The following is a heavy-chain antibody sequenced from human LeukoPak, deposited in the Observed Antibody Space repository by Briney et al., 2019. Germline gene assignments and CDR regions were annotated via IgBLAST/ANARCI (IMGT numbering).Heavy chain of an antibody. J-gene: IGHJ4*02. D-gene: IGHD3-22*01. CDR3: ARTYDSCGDYDY. Sequence: GGSLGLSCAASGFTVSRNYMRWVGQAPRKGLEWVSVIYSGCSTYYADSVKGRFTISRDNSKNTLYLQMTSLRAEDTAVYYCARTYDSCGDYDYWGQGALVTVSS. V-gene: IGHV3-53*01. CDR2: IYSGCST. CDR1: GFTVSRNY.